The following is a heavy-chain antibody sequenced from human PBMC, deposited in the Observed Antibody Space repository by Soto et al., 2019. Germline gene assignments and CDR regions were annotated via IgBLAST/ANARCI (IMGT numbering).Heavy chain of an antibody. Sequence: QVQLVQSGAEVKKPGASVKVSCKASGYTFTSYDINWVRQATGQGLEWMGWMNPNSGNTGYAQKFQGRVTMTRNTSISTAYMELSSLSSEDTAVYYCARVRITIFGVVIVPFDYWGQGTLVTVSS. CDR2: MNPNSGNT. J-gene: IGHJ4*02. CDR3: ARVRITIFGVVIVPFDY. CDR1: GYTFTSYD. D-gene: IGHD3-3*01. V-gene: IGHV1-8*01.